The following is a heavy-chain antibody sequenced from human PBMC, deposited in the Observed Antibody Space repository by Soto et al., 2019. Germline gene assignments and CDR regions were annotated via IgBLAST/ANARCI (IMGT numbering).Heavy chain of an antibody. CDR3: ARGITLVRVAHGFDI. CDR1: GFTSSTYA. Sequence: GGSLRLSCAASGFTSSTYAFDWVRQAPGKGLKWLSYTNSYGTIYYADSVKGRFSMSRDDAKNSLYLQMNSLRDEDTAVYYCARGITLVRVAHGFDIWGQGTMVTVSS. D-gene: IGHD3-10*01. CDR2: TNSYGTI. V-gene: IGHV3-48*02. J-gene: IGHJ3*02.